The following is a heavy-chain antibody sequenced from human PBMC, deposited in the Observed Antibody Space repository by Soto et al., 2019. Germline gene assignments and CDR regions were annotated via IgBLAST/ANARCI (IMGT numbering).Heavy chain of an antibody. D-gene: IGHD2-15*01. Sequence: PSETLSLTCAFSVYSISSGYHWGWIRQPPGKGLEWLGSVHHSGSTYYNPSLKSRLTISVDKSKNQFSLNLTSVTAADTAVYYCARQDRVVVEGRWFEPWGQGTLVSVSS. V-gene: IGHV4-38-2*01. CDR3: ARQDRVVVEGRWFEP. CDR1: VYSISSGYH. CDR2: VHHSGST. J-gene: IGHJ5*02.